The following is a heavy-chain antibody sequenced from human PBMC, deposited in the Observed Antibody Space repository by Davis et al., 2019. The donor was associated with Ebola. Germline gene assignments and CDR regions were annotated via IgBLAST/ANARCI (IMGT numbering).Heavy chain of an antibody. CDR1: VITFSSYA. V-gene: IGHV3-23*01. CDR2: ISGSGGTT. Sequence: GESLKISCADSVITFSSYAMTWGRQAPGEGLEWVSAISGSGGTTYYAGSVKGRFTVSRDNSKKTMYLQMNSLRAEDTAVYYCARSGLSFGVVKYHYGMDVWGKGTTVTVSS. D-gene: IGHD3-3*01. CDR3: ARSGLSFGVVKYHYGMDV. J-gene: IGHJ6*04.